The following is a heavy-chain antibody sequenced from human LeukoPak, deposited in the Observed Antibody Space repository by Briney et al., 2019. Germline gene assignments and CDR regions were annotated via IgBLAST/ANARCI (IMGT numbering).Heavy chain of an antibody. J-gene: IGHJ4*02. Sequence: GGTLRLSCAASGFTFSSYGMNWVRQAPGKGLEWVSGISGSGGSIYYADSVKGRFTISRDNSKNTLYLQMNSLRAEDTAVYYCARDLAWGAFDYWGQGTLVTVSS. D-gene: IGHD7-27*01. CDR1: GFTFSSYG. CDR2: ISGSGGSI. CDR3: ARDLAWGAFDY. V-gene: IGHV3-23*01.